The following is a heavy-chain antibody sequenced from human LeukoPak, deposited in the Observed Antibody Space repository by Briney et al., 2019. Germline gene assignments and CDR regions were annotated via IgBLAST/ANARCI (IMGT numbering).Heavy chain of an antibody. D-gene: IGHD3-22*01. J-gene: IGHJ4*02. CDR1: GFTFSSSA. V-gene: IGHV3-23*01. CDR2: ITNSGGSA. CDR3: ARSFPLYYDSSGYSV. Sequence: GGSLRLSCAASGFTFSSSAMSWVRQAPGKGLEWVSSITNSGGSAFYADSVKGRFTISRDNSKNTLYLQMNSLRAEDTAVYYCARSFPLYYDSSGYSVWGQGTLVTVSS.